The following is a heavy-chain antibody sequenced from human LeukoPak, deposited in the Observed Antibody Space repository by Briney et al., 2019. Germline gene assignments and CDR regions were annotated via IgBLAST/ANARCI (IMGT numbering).Heavy chain of an antibody. D-gene: IGHD1-26*01. V-gene: IGHV3-33*01. J-gene: IGHJ4*02. CDR3: ARWGAGRTADY. CDR2: IYYDGSEQ. Sequence: PGRSLRLSCVGSGFTFGSNGMHWVRQAPGKGLEWGAVIYYDGSEQYYADSVKGRFTISRDNSKNTLYLQMNSLRVEDTATYHCARWGAGRTADYWGQGTQVTVSS. CDR1: GFTFGSNG.